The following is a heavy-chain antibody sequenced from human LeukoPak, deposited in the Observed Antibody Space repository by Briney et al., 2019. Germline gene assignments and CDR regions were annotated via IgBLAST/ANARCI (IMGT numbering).Heavy chain of an antibody. Sequence: GGSLRLSCAASGFTFSSYTMNWVRQAPGKGLEWVSSIGSSSSYIYYADSVKGRFIISRDNAKNSLYLQMNSLRAEDTAVYYCARDDGSYSRSPGFDYWGQGTLVTVSS. CDR2: IGSSSSYI. J-gene: IGHJ4*02. V-gene: IGHV3-21*01. CDR1: GFTFSSYT. CDR3: ARDDGSYSRSPGFDY. D-gene: IGHD1-26*01.